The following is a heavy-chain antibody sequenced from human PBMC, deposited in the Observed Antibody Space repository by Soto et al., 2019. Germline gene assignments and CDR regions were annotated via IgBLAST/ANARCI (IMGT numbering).Heavy chain of an antibody. CDR3: AKGMDYYYYYMDV. V-gene: IGHV3-23*01. D-gene: IGHD2-8*01. CDR1: GFTFSSYA. Sequence: EVQLLESGGGLVQPGGSLRLSCAASGFTFSSYAMDWVRQAPGKGLEWVSAISGDGGRTYYAASVRGRFTISRDDSKNTLYLQMHSLGAEDTAIYYCAKGMDYYYYYMDVWGKRTTVTVSS. CDR2: ISGDGGRT. J-gene: IGHJ6*03.